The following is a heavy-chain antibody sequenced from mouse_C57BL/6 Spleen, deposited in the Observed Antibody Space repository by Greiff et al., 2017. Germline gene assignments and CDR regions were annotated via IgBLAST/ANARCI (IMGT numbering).Heavy chain of an antibody. CDR3: ARSNSYYYGSSPYYAMDY. Sequence: QVQLQQPGAELVRPGTSVKLSCKASGYTFTSYWMHWVKQRPGQGLEWIGVIDPSDSYTNYNQKFKGKATLTVDTSSSTAYMQLSSLTSEDSAVYYCARSNSYYYGSSPYYAMDYWGQGTSVTVSS. CDR1: GYTFTSYW. CDR2: IDPSDSYT. D-gene: IGHD1-1*01. V-gene: IGHV1-59*01. J-gene: IGHJ4*01.